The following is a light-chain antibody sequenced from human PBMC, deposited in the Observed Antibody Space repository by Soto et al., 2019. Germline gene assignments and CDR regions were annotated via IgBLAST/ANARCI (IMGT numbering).Light chain of an antibody. CDR2: DVS. V-gene: IGLV2-11*01. J-gene: IGLJ2*01. Sequence: QSALTQPRSVSGSPGQSGTISCTGTSSDVGGYNYVSWYQQHPGKAPKLMIYDVSQWPSGVPDRFSGSKSGNTASLTISGLHAEHEADYYCCSYAGSYTVIFGGGTKLTVL. CDR1: SSDVGGYNY. CDR3: CSYAGSYTVI.